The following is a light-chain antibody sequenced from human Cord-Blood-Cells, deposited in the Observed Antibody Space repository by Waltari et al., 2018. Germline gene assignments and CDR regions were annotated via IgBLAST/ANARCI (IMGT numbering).Light chain of an antibody. CDR2: AAS. J-gene: IGKJ1*01. V-gene: IGKV1-27*01. CDR1: QGISKY. Sequence: DIQLTQSPSSLSASVGDRVTITCRASQGISKYLAWYQQKPGKVPRLLFYAASTLQSGVPSRFSGRGSGTDFTLNISSLVPEDVATDYCQKYNSAPWTFGHGTPVELK. CDR3: QKYNSAPWT.